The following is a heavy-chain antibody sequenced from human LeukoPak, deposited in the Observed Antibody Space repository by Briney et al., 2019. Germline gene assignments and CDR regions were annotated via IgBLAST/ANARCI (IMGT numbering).Heavy chain of an antibody. Sequence: PSETLSLTCTVSGGSISNHYWSWIRQPAGKGLEWIGHIYTIGSTNYNPSLKSRVTMSVDTSKNQFSLKLTSVTAADTAVYYCARPTIFGVVIISAFGIWGQGTMVTVSS. J-gene: IGHJ3*02. CDR2: IYTIGST. V-gene: IGHV4-4*07. CDR3: ARPTIFGVVIISAFGI. D-gene: IGHD3-3*01. CDR1: GGSISNHY.